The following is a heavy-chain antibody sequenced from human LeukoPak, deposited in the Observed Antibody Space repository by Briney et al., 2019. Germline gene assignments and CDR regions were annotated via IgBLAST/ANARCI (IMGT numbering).Heavy chain of an antibody. Sequence: ASVEVSCKASGYTFTSYDINWVRQATGQGLEWMGWMNPNSGNTGYAQKFQGRVTMTRNTSISTAYMELSSLRSEDTAVYYCARGLRGYSYGFGVWFDPWGQGTLVTVSS. CDR3: ARGLRGYSYGFGVWFDP. CDR2: MNPNSGNT. V-gene: IGHV1-8*01. CDR1: GYTFTSYD. D-gene: IGHD5-18*01. J-gene: IGHJ5*02.